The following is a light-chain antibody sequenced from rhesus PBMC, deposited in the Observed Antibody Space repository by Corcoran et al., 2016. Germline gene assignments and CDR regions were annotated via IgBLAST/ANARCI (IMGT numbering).Light chain of an antibody. CDR1: ENINYY. Sequence: DIQMTQSPSSLSASVGDRVTITCRASENINYYVNWYQQTPGKAPKLLIYKASPLQSGVPSRLSGSGSGTDYTFTISSLQPGDVATYYCQHGYGTPLTFGGGTKVEI. CDR3: QHGYGTPLT. J-gene: IGKJ4*01. CDR2: KAS. V-gene: IGKV1-74*01.